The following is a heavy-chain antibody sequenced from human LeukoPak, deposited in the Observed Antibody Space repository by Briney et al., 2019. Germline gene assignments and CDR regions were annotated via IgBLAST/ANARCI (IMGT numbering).Heavy chain of an antibody. CDR2: IKQDGSEK. J-gene: IGHJ4*02. CDR3: ARGGAIFGVDFDY. V-gene: IGHV3-7*01. Sequence: PGGSLRLSCAASGFTFSSYWMSWVRQAPGKGLEWVANIKQDGSEKYYVDSVKGRFTISRDNAKNSLYLQMNSPRAEDTAVYYCARGGAIFGVDFDYWGQGTLVTVSS. CDR1: GFTFSSYW. D-gene: IGHD3-3*01.